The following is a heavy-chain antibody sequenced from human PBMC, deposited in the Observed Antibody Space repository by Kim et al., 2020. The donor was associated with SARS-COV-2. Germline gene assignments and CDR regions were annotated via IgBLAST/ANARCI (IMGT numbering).Heavy chain of an antibody. Sequence: AESVRGRFTISRHKSRNTLYLQMNSLRAEDTAIYYCAKVPLRPNAYGMDVWGQGTTVTVSS. CDR3: AKVPLRPNAYGMDV. V-gene: IGHV3-23*01. J-gene: IGHJ6*02. D-gene: IGHD3-16*01.